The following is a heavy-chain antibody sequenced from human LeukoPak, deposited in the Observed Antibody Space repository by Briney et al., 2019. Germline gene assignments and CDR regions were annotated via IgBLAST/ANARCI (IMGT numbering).Heavy chain of an antibody. CDR2: INPNSGGT. Sequence: ASVKVSCKASGYTFTGYYMHWVRQAPGQGLEWMGWINPNSGGTNYAQKFQGRVTMTRDTSISTAYMELSRLRSDDTAVYYCAREMYYYDSSGYPLDYWGQGTLVTVSS. CDR1: GYTFTGYY. CDR3: AREMYYYDSSGYPLDY. V-gene: IGHV1-2*02. D-gene: IGHD3-22*01. J-gene: IGHJ4*02.